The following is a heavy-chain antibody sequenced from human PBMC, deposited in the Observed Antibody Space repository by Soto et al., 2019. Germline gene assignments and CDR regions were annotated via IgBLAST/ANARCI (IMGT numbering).Heavy chain of an antibody. J-gene: IGHJ5*02. V-gene: IGHV4-39*01. Sequence: PSETLSLTCTVSGDSIISSDFYLVCVRQPPGKGLEWIGSIFYLGSSYYNPSLKSRVTMSVDTSKNQFSLRLRSVTAADTALYFCARHSLALRKNNWFDPWGQGIMVTVSS. CDR3: ARHSLALRKNNWFDP. D-gene: IGHD3-3*02. CDR2: IFYLGSS. CDR1: GDSIISSDFY.